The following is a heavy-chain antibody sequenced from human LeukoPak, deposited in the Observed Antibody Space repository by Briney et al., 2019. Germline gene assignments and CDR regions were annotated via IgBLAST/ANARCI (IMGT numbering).Heavy chain of an antibody. CDR2: IYHSGST. V-gene: IGHV4-38-2*02. CDR1: GYSISSGYY. CDR3: AREGRYSSGWFDP. D-gene: IGHD3-9*01. J-gene: IGHJ5*02. Sequence: PSETLSLTCAVSGYSISSGYYWGWIRQPPGKGLEWIGSIYHSGSTYYNPSLKSRVTISVDTSKNQFSLKLSSVAAADTAVYYCAREGRYSSGWFDPWGQGTLVTVSP.